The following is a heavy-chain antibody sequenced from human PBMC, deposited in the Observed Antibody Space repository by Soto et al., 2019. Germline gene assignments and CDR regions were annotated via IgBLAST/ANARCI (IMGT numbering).Heavy chain of an antibody. J-gene: IGHJ3*02. CDR2: INAGNGNT. D-gene: IGHD4-17*01. V-gene: IGHV1-3*01. Sequence: SVKVSCKASGYTFTSYAMHWVRQAPGQRLEWMGWINAGNGNTKYSQKFQGRVTITRDTSASTAYMELSSLRSEDTAVYYCARGRTTVVIGAFDIWGQGTMVTVSS. CDR3: ARGRTTVVIGAFDI. CDR1: GYTFTSYA.